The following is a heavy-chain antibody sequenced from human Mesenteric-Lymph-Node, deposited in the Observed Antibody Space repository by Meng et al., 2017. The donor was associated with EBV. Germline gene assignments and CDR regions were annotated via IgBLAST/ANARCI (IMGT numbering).Heavy chain of an antibody. CDR2: RYHSGYT. J-gene: IGHJ5*02. CDR1: GGSVSSDNYY. V-gene: IGHV4-61*03. D-gene: IGHD3-10*01. Sequence: QVRLQEAGPGLVTPSETLSLTCTVSGGSVSSDNYYWSWMRQPPGKRLEWIGSRYHSGYTDYNPSLKSRVTISLDTSKNHLSLKLSSVTAADTAVYYCARFQLLSFGEQTWSQGSLVTVSS. CDR3: ARFQLLSFGEQT.